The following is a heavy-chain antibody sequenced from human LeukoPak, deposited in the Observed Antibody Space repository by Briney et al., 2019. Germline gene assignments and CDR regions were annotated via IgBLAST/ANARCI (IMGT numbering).Heavy chain of an antibody. J-gene: IGHJ4*02. CDR1: GFTFSSYE. CDR3: ATYYASWNY. V-gene: IGHV3-48*03. D-gene: IGHD3-16*01. Sequence: PGGSLRLSCAASGFTFSSYEMNWVRQAPGKGLEWVSYISSSGSTIYYADSVKGRFTISRDNAKNSLYLQMNSLRAEDTAVYYCATYYASWNYWGQGTLVTVSS. CDR2: ISSSGSTI.